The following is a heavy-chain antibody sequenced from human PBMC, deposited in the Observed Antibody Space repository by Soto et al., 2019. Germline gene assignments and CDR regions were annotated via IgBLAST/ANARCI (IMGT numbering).Heavy chain of an antibody. CDR3: ARGVFRSFDRVLTVREHFDY. J-gene: IGHJ4*02. CDR2: INHRGST. D-gene: IGHD3-9*01. V-gene: IGHV4-34*01. Sequence: QAQLQQWGARLLKPSETLSLTCAVYGGSFSDYYWSWIRQPPGKGLEWIGEINHRGSTNYNPSLXXRVTISVDTSXXQXYXXLSSVTAADTAVYYCARGVFRSFDRVLTVREHFDYWGQGTLVTVSS. CDR1: GGSFSDYY.